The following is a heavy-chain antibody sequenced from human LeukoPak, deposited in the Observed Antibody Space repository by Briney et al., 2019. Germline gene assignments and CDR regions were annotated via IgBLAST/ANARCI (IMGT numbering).Heavy chain of an antibody. D-gene: IGHD4-17*01. CDR2: IYYSGST. CDR3: ARNSDYGDSRGNDY. J-gene: IGHJ4*02. V-gene: IGHV4-30-4*01. Sequence: PSETLSLTCTVPGGSIGSGDHYWRWIRQPPGKGLEGIGYIYYSGSTYYNPSLKSRVTISVDTSKNQFSLKLSSVTAADTAVYYCARNSDYGDSRGNDYWGQGTLVTVSS. CDR1: GGSIGSGDHY.